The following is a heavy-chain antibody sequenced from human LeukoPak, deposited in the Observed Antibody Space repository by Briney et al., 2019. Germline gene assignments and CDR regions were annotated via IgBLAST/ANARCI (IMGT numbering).Heavy chain of an antibody. J-gene: IGHJ4*02. CDR2: INHSGST. Sequence: SSETLSLTCAVYGGSFSGYYWSWIRQPPGKGLEWIGEINHSGSTNYNPSLKSRVTISVDTSKNQFSLKLSSVTAADTAVYYCARGRVVVPALLFDYWGQGTLDTVSS. CDR3: ARGRVVVPALLFDY. V-gene: IGHV4-34*01. D-gene: IGHD2-2*01. CDR1: GGSFSGYY.